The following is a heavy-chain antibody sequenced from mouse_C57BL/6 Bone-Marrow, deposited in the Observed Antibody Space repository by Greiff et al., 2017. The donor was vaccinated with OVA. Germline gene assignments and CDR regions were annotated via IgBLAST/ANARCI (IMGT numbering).Heavy chain of an antibody. V-gene: IGHV14-3*01. D-gene: IGHD1-1*01. J-gene: IGHJ4*01. CDR2: IDPANDNT. CDR3: ARGNFGSSFYAMDY. Sequence: VQLQQSVAELVRPGASVKLSCTASGFNIKNTYMHWVKQRPEQGLEWIGRIDPANDNTKYAPKFPGKATMTADTSANTAYLQLISLSSEDTSVYCCARGNFGSSFYAMDYWGQGTSVTVSS. CDR1: GFNIKNTY.